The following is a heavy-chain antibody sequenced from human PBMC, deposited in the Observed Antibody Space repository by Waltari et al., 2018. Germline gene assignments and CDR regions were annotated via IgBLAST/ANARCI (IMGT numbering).Heavy chain of an antibody. J-gene: IGHJ4*02. CDR1: GFTFSSYG. CDR3: AKQVTMSTSCSSAFDY. CDR2: IRYDGSNK. D-gene: IGHD2-2*01. V-gene: IGHV3-30*02. Sequence: QVQLVESGGGVVQPGGSLRLSCAASGFTFSSYGMHWVRQAPGKGLEWVAFIRYDGSNKYYADSVKGRFTISRDNSKNTLCLQMNSLRAEDTAVYYCAKQVTMSTSCSSAFDYWGQGTLVTVSS.